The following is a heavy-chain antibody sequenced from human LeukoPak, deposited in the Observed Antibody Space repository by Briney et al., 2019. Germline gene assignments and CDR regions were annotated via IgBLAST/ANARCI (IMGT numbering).Heavy chain of an antibody. CDR3: AKGYKKVGATGIDY. Sequence: GGSLRLSCAASGFTFSSYAMNWVRQAPGKGLEWVSAISGSGGSTYYADSVKGRFTISRDNSKNTLYLQMNGLRAEDTAVYYCAKGYKKVGATGIDYWGQGTLVTVSS. CDR1: GFTFSSYA. V-gene: IGHV3-23*01. D-gene: IGHD1-26*01. J-gene: IGHJ4*02. CDR2: ISGSGGST.